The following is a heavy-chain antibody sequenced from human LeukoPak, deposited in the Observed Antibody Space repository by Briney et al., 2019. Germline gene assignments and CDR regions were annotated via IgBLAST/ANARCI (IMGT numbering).Heavy chain of an antibody. CDR3: AKAPFSWFAYIDY. V-gene: IGHV3-23*01. CDR1: GFTFSSYS. D-gene: IGHD3-10*01. CDR2: ISGSGGST. J-gene: IGHJ4*02. Sequence: GGSLRLSCAASGFTFSSYSMNWVRQAPGKGLEWVSVISGSGGSTYYADSVKGRFTISRDNSKNTLYLQMNSLRAEDTAVYYCAKAPFSWFAYIDYWGQGTLVTVSS.